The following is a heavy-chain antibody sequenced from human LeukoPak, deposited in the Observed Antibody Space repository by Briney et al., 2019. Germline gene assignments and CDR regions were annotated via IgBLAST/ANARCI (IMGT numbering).Heavy chain of an antibody. Sequence: SETLSLTCTVSGGSITNYYWNWIRQPPGKGLEWIGYIYYSGSTNYNPSLKSRVTISVDTSKTQFSLKLTSVTAADTAVYCCAKYNGDGKDAFDIWGQGTMVTVSS. V-gene: IGHV4-59*08. CDR3: AKYNGDGKDAFDI. J-gene: IGHJ3*02. D-gene: IGHD4-17*01. CDR1: GGSITNYY. CDR2: IYYSGST.